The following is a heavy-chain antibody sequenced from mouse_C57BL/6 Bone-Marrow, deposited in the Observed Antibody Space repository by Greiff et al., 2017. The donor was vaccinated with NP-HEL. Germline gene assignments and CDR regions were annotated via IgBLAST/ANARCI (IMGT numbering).Heavy chain of an antibody. Sequence: VQLQQSGAELVRPGSSVKMSCKTSGYTFTSYGINWVKQRPGQGLEWIGYIYIGNGYTEYHEKFKGKATLTSDTSSSTAYMQLSSLTSEDSAIYFCAREGRWLLPYWYFDVWGTGTTVTVSS. CDR1: GYTFTSYG. CDR2: IYIGNGYT. D-gene: IGHD2-3*01. CDR3: AREGRWLLPYWYFDV. V-gene: IGHV1-58*01. J-gene: IGHJ1*03.